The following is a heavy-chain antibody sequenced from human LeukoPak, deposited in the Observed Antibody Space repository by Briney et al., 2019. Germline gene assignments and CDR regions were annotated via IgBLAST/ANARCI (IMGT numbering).Heavy chain of an antibody. CDR1: GFTFSSYG. Sequence: GGSLRLSCAASGFTFSSYGMHWVRQAPGKGLEWVAVIWYDGSNKYYADSVKGRFTISRDNSKNTLYLQMNSLRAEDTAVYYCARDPSRTSPLRVWGFDYWGQGTLVTVSS. CDR2: IWYDGSNK. V-gene: IGHV3-33*01. CDR3: ARDPSRTSPLRVWGFDY. D-gene: IGHD2-2*01. J-gene: IGHJ4*02.